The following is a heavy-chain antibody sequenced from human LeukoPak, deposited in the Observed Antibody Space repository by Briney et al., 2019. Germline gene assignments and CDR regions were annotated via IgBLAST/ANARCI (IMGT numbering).Heavy chain of an antibody. Sequence: PGGSLRLSCAASGFTFSSYAMHWVRQAPGKGLEWVALISYDGSDKYYADSVKGRFTISRDNSKNTLYLQMNSLRAEDTAVYYCASWPVGWYGEDSWCQGTLVTVSS. D-gene: IGHD6-19*01. CDR2: ISYDGSDK. CDR3: ASWPVGWYGEDS. J-gene: IGHJ4*02. CDR1: GFTFSSYA. V-gene: IGHV3-30-3*01.